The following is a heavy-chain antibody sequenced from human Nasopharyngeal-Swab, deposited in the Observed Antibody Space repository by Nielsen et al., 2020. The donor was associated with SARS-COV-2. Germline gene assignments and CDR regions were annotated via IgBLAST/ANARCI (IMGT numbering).Heavy chain of an antibody. V-gene: IGHV3-48*03. D-gene: IGHD2-21*01. Sequence: GSLRLSCAASGFTFYSYEMNWVRQAPGKGLEWVSYISSSGSNRYYADSVKGRFIISRDNANNSLYLQMNSLRAEDTAVYYCARGFLTYYFDYWGQGTLVTVSS. CDR3: ARGFLTYYFDY. CDR2: ISSSGSNR. CDR1: GFTFYSYE. J-gene: IGHJ4*02.